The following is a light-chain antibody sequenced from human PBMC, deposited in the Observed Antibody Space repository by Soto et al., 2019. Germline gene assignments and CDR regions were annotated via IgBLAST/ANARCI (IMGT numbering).Light chain of an antibody. V-gene: IGLV1-40*01. CDR1: SSNIGAGYD. CDR3: QSYDSSLRGSV. CDR2: GNN. J-gene: IGLJ2*01. Sequence: QSVLTQPPSVSGAPGQRVTISCTGSSSNIGAGYDVHWYQQLPGTAPKLLIYGNNNRPSGVPDRFSGVKSGTSASLAISGLQAEDEADYYCQSYDSSLRGSVFGGGTKLTVL.